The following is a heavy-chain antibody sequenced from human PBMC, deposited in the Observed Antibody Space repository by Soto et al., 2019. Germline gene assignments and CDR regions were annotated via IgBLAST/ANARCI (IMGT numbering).Heavy chain of an antibody. CDR1: GYTLTELS. V-gene: IGHV1-24*01. CDR3: ATGPRPENYGGNVFFDY. CDR2: FDPEDGET. D-gene: IGHD4-17*01. Sequence: ASVKVSCKVSGYTLTELSMHWVRQAPGKGLEWMGGFDPEDGETIYAQKFQGRVTMTEDTSTDTAYMELSSLRSEDTAVYYCATGPRPENYGGNVFFDYWGQGTLVTVSS. J-gene: IGHJ4*02.